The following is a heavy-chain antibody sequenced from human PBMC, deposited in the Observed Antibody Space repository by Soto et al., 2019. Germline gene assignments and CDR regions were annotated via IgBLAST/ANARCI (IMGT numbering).Heavy chain of an antibody. CDR2: IIPIFGTA. Sequence: QVQLVQSGAEVKKPGSSVKVSCKASGGTFSSYAISWVRQAPGQGLEWMGGIIPIFGTANYAQKFQGRVTITADESTSTASMELSSLRSEDTAVYCCAREYSSGWSPPGLYGMDVWGQGTTVTGSS. CDR1: GGTFSSYA. J-gene: IGHJ6*02. CDR3: AREYSSGWSPPGLYGMDV. D-gene: IGHD6-19*01. V-gene: IGHV1-69*12.